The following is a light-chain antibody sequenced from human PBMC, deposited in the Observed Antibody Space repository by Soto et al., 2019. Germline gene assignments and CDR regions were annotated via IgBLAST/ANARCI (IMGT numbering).Light chain of an antibody. J-gene: IGKJ2*01. CDR3: QQYDSYPYT. CDR2: KAS. Sequence: DIQMTQSPSTLSASVGDRVTITCRASQSISNWLAWYQQKPGKAPKLLVYKASSLESGVPSRFSGSGSGTEFTLTISSLQPDDFASYYCQQYDSYPYTFGQGTKLEIK. V-gene: IGKV1-5*03. CDR1: QSISNW.